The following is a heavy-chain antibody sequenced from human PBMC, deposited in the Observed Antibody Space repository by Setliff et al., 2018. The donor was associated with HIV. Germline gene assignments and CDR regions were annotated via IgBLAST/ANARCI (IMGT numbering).Heavy chain of an antibody. CDR1: GGTFSSYA. V-gene: IGHV1-69*05. CDR3: AREVGTYSGSYAVADGFDI. D-gene: IGHD1-26*01. J-gene: IGHJ3*02. CDR2: IIPVFGTA. Sequence: ASVKVSCKASGGTFSSYAISWVRQAPGQGLEWIGGIIPVFGTANYAQKFQGRVTITTDESTGTTYMELSSLRSEDTAVYYCAREVGTYSGSYAVADGFDIWGQGTMVTVSS.